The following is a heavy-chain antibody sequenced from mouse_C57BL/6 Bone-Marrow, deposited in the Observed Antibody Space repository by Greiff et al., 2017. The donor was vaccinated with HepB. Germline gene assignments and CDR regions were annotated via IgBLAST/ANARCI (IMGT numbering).Heavy chain of an antibody. CDR2: IYWDDDK. J-gene: IGHJ1*03. CDR1: GFSLRTSGMG. D-gene: IGHD1-1*01. CDR3: ARSPYYYGSSYDWYFDV. Sequence: QVTLKESGPGILQSSQTLSLTCSFSGFSLRTSGMGVSWIRQPSGKGLEWLAHIYWDDDKRSNPSLKSRLTNSTDTSRNQVFLTITSVDTADTATDYCARSPYYYGSSYDWYFDVWGTGTTVTVSS. V-gene: IGHV8-12*01.